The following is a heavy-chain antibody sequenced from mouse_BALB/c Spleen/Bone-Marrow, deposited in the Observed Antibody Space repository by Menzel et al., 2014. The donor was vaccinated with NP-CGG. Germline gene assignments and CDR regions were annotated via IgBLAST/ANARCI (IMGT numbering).Heavy chain of an antibody. J-gene: IGHJ2*01. V-gene: IGHV5-17*02. CDR2: ISSGSSTV. CDR1: GFTFSSFG. D-gene: IGHD1-1*01. Sequence: EVQLVESGGGLVQPGGSRKLSCAASGFTFSSFGMHWVRQAPEKGLEWVAYISSGSSTVYYADKVMGRFTISRDSPKNTLFLQMTSLRSEDTAMYYCARSGSSSGYFDYWGQGTTLTVSS. CDR3: ARSGSSSGYFDY.